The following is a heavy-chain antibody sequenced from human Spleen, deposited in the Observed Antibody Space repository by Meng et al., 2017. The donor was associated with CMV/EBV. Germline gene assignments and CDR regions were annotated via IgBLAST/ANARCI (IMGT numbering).Heavy chain of an antibody. D-gene: IGHD6-19*01. CDR2: ITRSNHK. J-gene: IGHJ4*02. CDR1: GFNFSTHS. V-gene: IGHV3-21*01. Sequence: VSGFNFSTHSMDWVRQAPGKGLEWISSITRSNHKSYADSVKGRFTISRDNAKTSLYLQMNSLRAEDTAVYYCASQYSSGWYEVMGYWGQGTLVTVSS. CDR3: ASQYSSGWYEVMGY.